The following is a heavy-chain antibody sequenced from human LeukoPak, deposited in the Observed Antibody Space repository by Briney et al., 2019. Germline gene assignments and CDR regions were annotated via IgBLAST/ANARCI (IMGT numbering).Heavy chain of an antibody. CDR3: ARERKSSYDTLTGNYKSDAFDI. V-gene: IGHV1-18*01. D-gene: IGHD3-9*01. Sequence: ASVKVSCKAAGYSLITYGISWVRQAPGQGLEWMGWISAYNGNTNYAQKLQGRVTVTTDTSTNTAYMELRSLRSDDTAVYYCARERKSSYDTLTGNYKSDAFDIWGQGTMVTVSS. CDR2: ISAYNGNT. CDR1: GYSLITYG. J-gene: IGHJ3*02.